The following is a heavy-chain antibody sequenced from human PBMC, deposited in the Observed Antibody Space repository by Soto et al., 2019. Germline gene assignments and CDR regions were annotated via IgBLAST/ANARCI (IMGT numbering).Heavy chain of an antibody. CDR2: IANRGTHT. CDR3: ARAHEVAWFDS. J-gene: IGHJ5*01. V-gene: IGHV3-21*06. D-gene: IGHD2-15*01. CDR1: GFSFSSYT. Sequence: GGSLRLSCTASGFSFSSYTMNWVRQAPGKGLQWVASIANRGTHTYSADSVKGRFTISRDNDKNSLYLQMNNLRAEDTATYYCARAHEVAWFDSWGLGTLVTVSS.